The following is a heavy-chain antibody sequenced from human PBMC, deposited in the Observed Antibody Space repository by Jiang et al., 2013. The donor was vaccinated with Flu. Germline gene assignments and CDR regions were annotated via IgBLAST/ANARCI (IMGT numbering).Heavy chain of an antibody. CDR1: GYTFTNYA. D-gene: IGHD3-16*01. Sequence: GAEVKKPGASVKVSCKASGYTFTNYAMHWVRQAPGQRLEWMGWINAGNGNTKYSQKFQGRVTISRDTSASTAYMELSSLRSEDTAVYYCARGGGGGSAFDYWGQGTLVTVSS. CDR2: INAGNGNT. J-gene: IGHJ4*02. V-gene: IGHV1-3*01. CDR3: ARGGGGGSAFDY.